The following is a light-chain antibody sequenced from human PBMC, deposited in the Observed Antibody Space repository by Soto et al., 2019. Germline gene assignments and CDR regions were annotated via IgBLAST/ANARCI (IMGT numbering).Light chain of an antibody. Sequence: AIRMTQSPSSFSASTGDRVTITCRASQGISSYLAWYQQKPGKAPKLLIYAASTLQSGVPSRFSGSGSGTDFTLTISCLQSEDFATYFCQQTYTTPFTFGGGTKVDVK. CDR1: QGISSY. CDR2: AAS. V-gene: IGKV1-8*01. J-gene: IGKJ4*01. CDR3: QQTYTTPFT.